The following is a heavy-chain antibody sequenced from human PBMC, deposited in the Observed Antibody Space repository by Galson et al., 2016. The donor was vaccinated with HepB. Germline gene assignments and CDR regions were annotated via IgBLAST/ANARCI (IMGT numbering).Heavy chain of an antibody. V-gene: IGHV1-58*01. CDR1: GFTFTSSA. J-gene: IGHJ6*02. Sequence: SVKVSCKASGFTFTSSAVQWVRQTRGQRLEWIEWIVAGSGDTNYAQKFHERVTITRDMSTRTAYMELSSLRSEDTAVYYCAAGGPVSLDSYYIYGMAVWGQGTTVTVSS. CDR3: AAGGPVSLDSYYIYGMAV. D-gene: IGHD3-16*01. CDR2: IVAGSGDT.